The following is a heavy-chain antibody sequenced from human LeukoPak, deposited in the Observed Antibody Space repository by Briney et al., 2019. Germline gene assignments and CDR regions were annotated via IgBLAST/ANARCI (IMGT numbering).Heavy chain of an antibody. Sequence: ASVKVSCKVSGYTLTELSMHWVRQAPGKGLEWMGGFDPEDPEDGEAIYAQKFQSRVTMTEDTSTDTAYMELSSLRSEDTAVYYCTTGKIYCSSCSDDYWGQGTLVTVSS. CDR1: GYTLTELS. V-gene: IGHV1-24*01. CDR2: FDPEDPEDGEA. J-gene: IGHJ4*02. D-gene: IGHD6-13*01. CDR3: TTGKIYCSSCSDDY.